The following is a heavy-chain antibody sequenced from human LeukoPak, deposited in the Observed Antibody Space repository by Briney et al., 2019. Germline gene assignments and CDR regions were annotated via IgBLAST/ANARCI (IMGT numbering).Heavy chain of an antibody. Sequence: GGSLRLSCAASGFTFISYSMTWVRQAPGKGLEWVSSISSSSSYIYYADSVKGRFTISRDNAKNSLYLQMNSLRAEDTAVYYCARLASMVPNYWGQGTLVTVSS. CDR2: ISSSSSYI. CDR1: GFTFISYS. D-gene: IGHD3-10*01. CDR3: ARLASMVPNY. J-gene: IGHJ4*02. V-gene: IGHV3-21*01.